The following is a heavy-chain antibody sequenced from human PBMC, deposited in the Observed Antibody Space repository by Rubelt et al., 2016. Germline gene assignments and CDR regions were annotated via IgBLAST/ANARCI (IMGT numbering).Heavy chain of an antibody. Sequence: QVQLVQSGAEVKKPGASVKVSCKAAGYSFTTYSIHWVRQAPGQRLEWMGWINAGNGNTKYSQQFQERVNSNRKTSARRAYVGLSSLRAEATAIYYCATGYSMGWYVAYWGQGTLVTVSS. CDR2: INAGNGNT. CDR3: ATGYSMGWYVAY. V-gene: IGHV1-3*01. D-gene: IGHD6-19*01. CDR1: GYSFTTYS. J-gene: IGHJ4*02.